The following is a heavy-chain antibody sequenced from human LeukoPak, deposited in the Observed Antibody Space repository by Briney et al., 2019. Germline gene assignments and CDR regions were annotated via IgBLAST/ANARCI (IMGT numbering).Heavy chain of an antibody. CDR3: ATKQWLAPPPDS. D-gene: IGHD6-19*01. CDR2: INTDETVT. Sequence: GGSLRLSCAASGFTFSKYWMLWVRQAPGKGLESVSRINTDETVTTYADSVKGRFTVSGDNADNTMFLQMNSVRDEDTAVYYCATKQWLAPPPDSWGQGTPVTVSS. J-gene: IGHJ4*02. CDR1: GFTFSKYW. V-gene: IGHV3-74*01.